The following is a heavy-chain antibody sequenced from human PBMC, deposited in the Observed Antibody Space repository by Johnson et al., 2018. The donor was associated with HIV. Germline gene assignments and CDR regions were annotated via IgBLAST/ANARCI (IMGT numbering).Heavy chain of an antibody. CDR1: GFSFSRYW. V-gene: IGHV3-7*04. CDR3: ARDDCTAGICYNAFDI. D-gene: IGHD2-8*02. J-gene: IGHJ3*02. CDR2: INQAGSEN. Sequence: VQLVESGGGLVQSGGSLRLSCVVSGFSFSRYWMSWVRQAPGEGLEWVANINQAGSENNYVDSVKGRFAISRDNAKNSLYLQINSLRAEDTAVYYCARDDCTAGICYNAFDIWGQGTVVTVSS.